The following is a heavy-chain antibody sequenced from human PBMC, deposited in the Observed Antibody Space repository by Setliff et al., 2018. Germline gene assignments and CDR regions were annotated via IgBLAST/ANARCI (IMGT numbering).Heavy chain of an antibody. V-gene: IGHV3-48*01. CDR3: ARDEVNCSGTKCYSGFDS. Sequence: PGGSLRLSCAASGFTFSRYAMNWVRQAPGKGLEWVSYIISNSLTIHYADSVRGRFTISRDNARNSLYLQMNNLRAEDTAVYYCARDEVNCSGTKCYSGFDSWGQGTLVTVSS. CDR1: GFTFSRYA. CDR2: IISNSLTI. D-gene: IGHD2-15*01. J-gene: IGHJ4*02.